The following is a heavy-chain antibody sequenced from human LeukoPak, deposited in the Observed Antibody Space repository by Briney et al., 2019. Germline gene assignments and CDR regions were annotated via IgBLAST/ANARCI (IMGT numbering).Heavy chain of an antibody. Sequence: PGGSLRLSCAASEFTFSTYAMHWVRQAPGKGLEWVAKMNEYGSEIFYVDSVKGRFTIPRDNAKKSLYLQMNSLRAEDTAVYYCARPRGCGSSRCNNFDYWGQGTLVTVSS. CDR1: EFTFSTYA. CDR2: MNEYGSEI. V-gene: IGHV3-7*01. D-gene: IGHD2-2*01. CDR3: ARPRGCGSSRCNNFDY. J-gene: IGHJ4*02.